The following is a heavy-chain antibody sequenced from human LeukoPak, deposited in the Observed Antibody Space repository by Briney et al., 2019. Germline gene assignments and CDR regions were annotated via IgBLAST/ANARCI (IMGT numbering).Heavy chain of an antibody. V-gene: IGHV3-30*02. J-gene: IGHJ4*02. Sequence: GGSLRLSCAASGFTFSSYSMNWVRQAPGKGLEWVAFIRYDGSNKYYADSVKGRFTISRDNSKNTLYLQMNSLRAEDTAVYYCAKDGSYGGNSPDYFDYWGQGTLVTVSS. D-gene: IGHD4-23*01. CDR1: GFTFSSYS. CDR3: AKDGSYGGNSPDYFDY. CDR2: IRYDGSNK.